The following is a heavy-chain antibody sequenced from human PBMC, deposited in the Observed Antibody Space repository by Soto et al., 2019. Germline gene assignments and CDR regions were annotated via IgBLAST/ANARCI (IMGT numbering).Heavy chain of an antibody. V-gene: IGHV3-23*01. CDR3: TRSDYDTSGYTDY. CDR2: ITTNGATT. J-gene: IGHJ4*02. D-gene: IGHD3-22*01. Sequence: GGSLRLSCAASGFGFSNYAMTWVRQAPGKGLEWVSSITTNGATTYYADPVKGRFTISRDNAKNSLYLQMNSLRVEDTAVYYCTRSDYDTSGYTDYWGLGTLVTVSS. CDR1: GFGFSNYA.